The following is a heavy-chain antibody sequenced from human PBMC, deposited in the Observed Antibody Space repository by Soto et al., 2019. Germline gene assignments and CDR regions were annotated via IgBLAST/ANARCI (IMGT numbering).Heavy chain of an antibody. V-gene: IGHV1-18*01. Sequence: ASVKVSCKASGFTFSNYGINWVRQVPGQGLEWMGWISTYNANTNFAQKFQGRVTMTTDTSTSTAYMELRSLRSDDTAVYYCARDFVPGYTGYSDYWGQGTLVTVSS. D-gene: IGHD5-12*01. CDR1: GFTFSNYG. CDR3: ARDFVPGYTGYSDY. CDR2: ISTYNANT. J-gene: IGHJ4*02.